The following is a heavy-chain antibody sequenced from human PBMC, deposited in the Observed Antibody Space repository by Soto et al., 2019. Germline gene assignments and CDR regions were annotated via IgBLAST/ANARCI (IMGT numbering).Heavy chain of an antibody. CDR1: GFICSSYD. CDR2: ILVGGST. D-gene: IGHD1-1*01. Sequence: GGSLRLSCAVSGFICSSYDMSWVRQAPGKGLEWVSTILVGGSTHYEDSVKGRFTISRDTSKDTLFLQMNSLRAEDMAAYYCARDDSFQNENGFDIWGQGTMVTVSS. CDR3: ARDDSFQNENGFDI. J-gene: IGHJ3*02. V-gene: IGHV3-23*01.